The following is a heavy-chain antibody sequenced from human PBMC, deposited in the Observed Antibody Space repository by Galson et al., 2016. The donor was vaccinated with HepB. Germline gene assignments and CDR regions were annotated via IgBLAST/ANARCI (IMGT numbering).Heavy chain of an antibody. D-gene: IGHD7-27*01. Sequence: RLSCAASGFNFSGYAMHWVRQAPGKGLEWVSLISHDGHNERLIDSVKGRFTLSRDNSKSILYLQMDRLRPEDTATYYCAHLTIWEKWSVPWGQGTLVTVSS. CDR1: GFNFSGYA. V-gene: IGHV3-30*04. J-gene: IGHJ5*01. CDR2: ISHDGHNE. CDR3: AHLTIWEKWSVP.